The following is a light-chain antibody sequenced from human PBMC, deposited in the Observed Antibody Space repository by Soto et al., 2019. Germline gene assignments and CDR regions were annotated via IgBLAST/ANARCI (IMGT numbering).Light chain of an antibody. CDR1: SSDVGNYNY. CDR3: ASYAGYNTLV. Sequence: QSALTQPPSASGSPGQSVTISCTGTSSDVGNYNYVSWYQQHSGKAPKLMIYDVSERPSGVPDRFSGSKSGNTASLTVSGLQAEDEADYYCASYAGYNTLVFGGGTKVTVL. CDR2: DVS. V-gene: IGLV2-8*01. J-gene: IGLJ2*01.